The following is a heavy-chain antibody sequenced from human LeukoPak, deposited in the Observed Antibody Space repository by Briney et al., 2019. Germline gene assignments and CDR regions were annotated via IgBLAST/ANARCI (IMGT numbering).Heavy chain of an antibody. Sequence: ETLVLTCAVSGGSISSYYGSWIRQPPGKGLEWIGYIYYSGSTNYNPSLKSRVTMSVDTSKNQFSLKLSSVTAADTAVYYCARHEGGSWSDWFDPWGQGALVTVSS. CDR1: GGSISSYY. CDR3: ARHEGGSWSDWFDP. J-gene: IGHJ5*02. D-gene: IGHD6-13*01. V-gene: IGHV4-59*08. CDR2: IYYSGST.